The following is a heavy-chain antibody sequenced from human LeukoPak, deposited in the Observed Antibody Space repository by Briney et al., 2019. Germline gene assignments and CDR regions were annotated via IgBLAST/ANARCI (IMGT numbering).Heavy chain of an antibody. D-gene: IGHD3-10*01. J-gene: IGHJ6*03. V-gene: IGHV3-21*01. CDR2: ISSSSSYI. CDR3: ARDYYGSGSPGDYMDV. CDR1: GFTFSSYG. Sequence: GGSLRLSCAASGFTFSSYGMNWVRQAPGKGLEWVSSISSSSSYIYYADSVKGRFTISRDNAKNSLYLQMNSLRAEDTAVYYCARDYYGSGSPGDYMDVWGKGTTVTISS.